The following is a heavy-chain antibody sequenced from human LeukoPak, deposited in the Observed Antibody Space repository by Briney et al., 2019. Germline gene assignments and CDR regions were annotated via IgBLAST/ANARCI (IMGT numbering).Heavy chain of an antibody. D-gene: IGHD2-2*01. V-gene: IGHV4-30-4*01. CDR1: SGSISSGDYY. J-gene: IGHJ3*02. Sequence: SETLSLTCTVSSGSISSGDYYWSWVRQPPGKGLEWIGYIYYSGSTYYNPSLKSRITISLDTSKNQFFLKLSSVTAADTAVYYCARSSPAHDAFDIWGQGTMVTVSS. CDR3: ARSSPAHDAFDI. CDR2: IYYSGST.